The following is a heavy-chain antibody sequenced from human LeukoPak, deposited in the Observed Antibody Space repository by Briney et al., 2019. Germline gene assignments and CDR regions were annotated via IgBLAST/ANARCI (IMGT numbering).Heavy chain of an antibody. CDR1: GYTLTELS. Sequence: ASVKVSCKVSGYTLTELSMHWVRQAPGKGPEWMGGFDPEDGETIYAQKFQGRVTMTEDTSTDTAYMELSSLRSEDTAVYYCATGYYYDSSGYYLYYFDYWGQGTLVTVSS. D-gene: IGHD3-22*01. V-gene: IGHV1-24*01. J-gene: IGHJ4*02. CDR3: ATGYYYDSSGYYLYYFDY. CDR2: FDPEDGET.